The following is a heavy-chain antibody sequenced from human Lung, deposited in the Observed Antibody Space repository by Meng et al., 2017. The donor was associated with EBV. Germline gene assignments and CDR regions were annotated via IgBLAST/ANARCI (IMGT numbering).Heavy chain of an antibody. CDR3: WGDLNYGSY. D-gene: IGHD3-10*01. CDR2: ARTKANKYAT. CDR1: GFKLSDSD. J-gene: IGHJ4*01. V-gene: IGHV3-73*01. Sequence: LGDAGVVFVHPGGSLNLACGAFGFKLSDSDIHWVSQASGKGLEWVGRARTKANKYATDYAASVKGRFTISRDDSMNTVSLQMNSLKTEDTAVYYCWGDLNYGSYWGRGTLVTVSS.